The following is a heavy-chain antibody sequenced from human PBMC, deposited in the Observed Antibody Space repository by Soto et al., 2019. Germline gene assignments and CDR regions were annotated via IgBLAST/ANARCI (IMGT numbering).Heavy chain of an antibody. Sequence: HWFPEARCQGLKWMGMINPRDASTTYAEKFQDRVTMTGDTSTSTVYMDLSSLRSEDSAVYYCARDRRYCCGYNCDHLEGHTYWAPGT. CDR2: INPRDAST. CDR3: ARDRRYCCGYNCDHLEGHTY. V-gene: IGHV1-46*01. J-gene: IGHJ1*01. D-gene: IGHD2-15*01.